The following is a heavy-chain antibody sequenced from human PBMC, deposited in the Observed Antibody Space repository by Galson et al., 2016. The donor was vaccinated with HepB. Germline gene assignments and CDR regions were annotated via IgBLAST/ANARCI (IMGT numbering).Heavy chain of an antibody. D-gene: IGHD1-26*01. V-gene: IGHV1-18*01. J-gene: IGHJ6*02. CDR1: GYSFISYG. CDR3: ARDGTLSGSYYLFYGMDV. Sequence: SVKVSCKASGYSFISYGISWVRQARGQGLEWMGWISTYNGNTNYELKFKGRVTLTADISTSTAQMELRSLRSDDTAVYYCARDGTLSGSYYLFYGMDVWGQGTTGTVSS. CDR2: ISTYNGNT.